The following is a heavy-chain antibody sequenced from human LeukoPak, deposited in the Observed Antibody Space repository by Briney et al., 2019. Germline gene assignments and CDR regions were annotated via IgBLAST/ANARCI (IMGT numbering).Heavy chain of an antibody. CDR2: IKEDGSEK. V-gene: IGHV3-7*01. J-gene: IGHJ6*02. CDR1: GFTFSSYW. Sequence: PGGSLRLSCAASGFTFSSYWMSWVRQAPGKGLEWVANIKEDGSEKYYVDSVKGRFTISRDNAKSSLYLQMNSLRAEDTAVYYCARDRSPYGMDVWGQGTTVTVSS. CDR3: ARDRSPYGMDV.